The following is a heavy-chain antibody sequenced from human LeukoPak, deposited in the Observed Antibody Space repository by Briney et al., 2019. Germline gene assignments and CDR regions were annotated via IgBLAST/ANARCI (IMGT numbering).Heavy chain of an antibody. J-gene: IGHJ4*02. CDR2: IYHSGST. Sequence: PSQTLSLTCAVSGGSISSGGYSWGWIRQPPGKGLEWIGYIYHSGSTYYNPSLKSRVTISVDTSKNQFSLKLSSVTAADTAVYYCARDLGHSNTYYYDSIWGQGTLVTVSS. CDR3: ARDLGHSNTYYYDSI. CDR1: GGSISSGGYS. D-gene: IGHD3-22*01. V-gene: IGHV4-30-2*05.